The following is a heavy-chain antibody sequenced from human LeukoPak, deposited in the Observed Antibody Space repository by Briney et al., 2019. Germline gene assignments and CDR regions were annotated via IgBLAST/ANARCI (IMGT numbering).Heavy chain of an antibody. CDR1: GFTFSSYE. D-gene: IGHD1-26*01. CDR3: AREQDVVGATFGFDY. CDR2: ISGSGSTI. Sequence: GGSLRLSCAASGFTFSSYEMNWVRQAPGKGLEWVSYISGSGSTIYYADSVKGRFTISRDNAKNSLYLQMNSLRAEDTAVYYCAREQDVVGATFGFDYWGQGTLVTVSS. J-gene: IGHJ4*02. V-gene: IGHV3-48*03.